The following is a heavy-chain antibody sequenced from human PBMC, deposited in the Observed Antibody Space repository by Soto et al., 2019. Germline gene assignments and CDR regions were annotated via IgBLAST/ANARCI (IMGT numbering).Heavy chain of an antibody. D-gene: IGHD3-10*01. CDR3: ASSYGSGYRAFDF. J-gene: IGHJ4*02. CDR2: VNPILRMS. CDR1: GDTFTFYS. V-gene: IGHV1-69*02. Sequence: QVQLVQSGAEVKRPGSSVKVSCKASGDTFTFYSINWVRQAPGLGLEWMGRVNPILRMSNYAQRFQGRVTMTAKKSTSTAYRERSSLRSEDTAIYYCASSYGSGYRAFDFWGQGALVTVSS.